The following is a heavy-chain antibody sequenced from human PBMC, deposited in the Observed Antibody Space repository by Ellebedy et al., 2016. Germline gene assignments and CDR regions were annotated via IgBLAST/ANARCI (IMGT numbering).Heavy chain of an antibody. CDR1: GGSFSGYH. CDR3: AKADWAFDAFDI. J-gene: IGHJ3*02. V-gene: IGHV4-34*01. D-gene: IGHD3-9*01. CDR2: INHSGST. Sequence: SQTLSLTCAVYGGSFSGYHWSWIRQPPGKGLEWIGEINHSGSTYYNPSLKSRVTISVDTSKNQFSLKLSSVTAADTAVYYCAKADWAFDAFDIWGQGTMVTVSS.